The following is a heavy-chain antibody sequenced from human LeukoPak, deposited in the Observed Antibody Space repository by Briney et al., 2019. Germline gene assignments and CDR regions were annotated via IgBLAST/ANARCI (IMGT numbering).Heavy chain of an antibody. V-gene: IGHV4-61*01. CDR3: ARESASCDAFDI. CDR1: GGSVGSGSYY. J-gene: IGHJ3*02. Sequence: SETLSLTCTVSGGSVGSGSYYWSWIRQPPGKGLEWIGYIYYSGSTNYNPSLKSRVTISVDTSKNQFSLKLSSVTAADTAVYYCARESASCDAFDIWGQGTMVTVSS. CDR2: IYYSGST.